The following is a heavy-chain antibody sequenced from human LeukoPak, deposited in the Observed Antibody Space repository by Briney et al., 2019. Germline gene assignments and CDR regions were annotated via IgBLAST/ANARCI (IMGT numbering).Heavy chain of an antibody. CDR1: GGTFSSYA. CDR3: ARLPHHYDFCSSYSYYFDY. J-gene: IGHJ4*02. Sequence: SVKVSCKASGGTFSSYAISWVRQAPGQGLEWMRGIIPIFGTANYAQKFQGRVTITADESTSTAYMELSSLRSEDTAVYYCARLPHHYDFCSSYSYYFDYWGQGTLVTVSS. D-gene: IGHD3-3*01. CDR2: IIPIFGTA. V-gene: IGHV1-69*01.